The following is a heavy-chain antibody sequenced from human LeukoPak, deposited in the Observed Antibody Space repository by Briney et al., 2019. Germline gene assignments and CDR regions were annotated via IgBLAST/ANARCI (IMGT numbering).Heavy chain of an antibody. CDR2: IKQDGSEK. CDR3: ARVEMAAALYYYYYGMDV. Sequence: GGSLRLSCAASGFTFSRYWMSWVRQAPGKGLEWVANIKQDGSEKFYVDSVKGRFTISRDNAKNSLYLQMNSLRAEDTAVYYYARVEMAAALYYYYYGMDVWGQGTTVTVSS. D-gene: IGHD6-13*01. V-gene: IGHV3-7*01. J-gene: IGHJ6*02. CDR1: GFTFSRYW.